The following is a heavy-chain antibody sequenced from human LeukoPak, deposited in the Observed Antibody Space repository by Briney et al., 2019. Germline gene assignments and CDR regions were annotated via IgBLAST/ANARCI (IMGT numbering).Heavy chain of an antibody. V-gene: IGHV1-2*02. CDR1: GYTFTGYY. CDR2: INPNSGGT. D-gene: IGHD3-3*01. J-gene: IGHJ6*02. CDR3: ARSSITIFGVVTYYYGMDV. Sequence: ASVKVSCKASGYTFTGYYMHWVRQAPGQGLEWMGWINPNSGGTSYAQKFQGRVTMTRDTSISTAYMELSRLRSDDTAVYYCARSSITIFGVVTYYYGMDVWGQGTTVTVSS.